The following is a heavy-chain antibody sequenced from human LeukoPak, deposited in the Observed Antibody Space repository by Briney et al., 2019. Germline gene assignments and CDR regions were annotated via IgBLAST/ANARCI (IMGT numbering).Heavy chain of an antibody. CDR1: GYTFSSYG. Sequence: ASVKVSCKASGYTFSSYGISWVRQAPGQGLELMGWISAYNGNTNYAQKLQGRVTMTTDTSTSTAYMELRSLRSDDTAVYYCARGRYSSSWYPGPDYFDYWGQGTLVTVSS. J-gene: IGHJ4*02. CDR2: ISAYNGNT. D-gene: IGHD6-13*01. V-gene: IGHV1-18*01. CDR3: ARGRYSSSWYPGPDYFDY.